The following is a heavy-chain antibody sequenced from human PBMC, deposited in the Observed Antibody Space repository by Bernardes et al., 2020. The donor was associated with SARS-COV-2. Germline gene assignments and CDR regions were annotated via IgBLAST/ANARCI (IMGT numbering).Heavy chain of an antibody. CDR3: ARAVWGIWHFDL. CDR2: INYSGST. J-gene: IGHJ2*01. V-gene: IGHV4-34*01. D-gene: IGHD3-16*01. Sequence: SQTLSLTCAVYGGSLSGFYWNWIRQPPGQGLEWIGEINYSGSTNYNPSLKSRVTISVDTSKNQFSLKLSSVTAADTAVYYCARAVWGIWHFDLWGRDTLVTVSS. CDR1: GGSLSGFY.